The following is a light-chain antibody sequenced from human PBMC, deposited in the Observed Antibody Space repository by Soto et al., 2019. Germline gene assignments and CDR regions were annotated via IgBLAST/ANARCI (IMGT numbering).Light chain of an antibody. CDR1: QTVSKNY. Sequence: EIVLTQSPGTLSLSPGERATLSCRASQTVSKNYLAWYQHKPGQSPRLLIDDASRRATGIPDRFSGSGSGTDFTLTISRLEPEDFAVYYCQQCSTSPLTFGGGTKVDIK. CDR2: DAS. CDR3: QQCSTSPLT. V-gene: IGKV3-20*01. J-gene: IGKJ4*01.